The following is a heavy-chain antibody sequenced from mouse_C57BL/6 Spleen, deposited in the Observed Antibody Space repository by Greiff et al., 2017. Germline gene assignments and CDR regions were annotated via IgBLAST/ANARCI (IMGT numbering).Heavy chain of an antibody. V-gene: IGHV1-7*01. J-gene: IGHJ4*01. D-gene: IGHD2-4*01. CDR3: ARTSLYDYDDGYYYAMDY. CDR1: GYTFTSYW. CDR2: INPSSGYT. Sequence: QVQLQQSGAELAKPGASVKLSCKASGYTFTSYWMHWVKQRPGQGLEWIGYINPSSGYTKYNQKFKDKATLTADKSSSTAYMQLSSLTYEDSAVYYCARTSLYDYDDGYYYAMDYWGQGTSVTVSS.